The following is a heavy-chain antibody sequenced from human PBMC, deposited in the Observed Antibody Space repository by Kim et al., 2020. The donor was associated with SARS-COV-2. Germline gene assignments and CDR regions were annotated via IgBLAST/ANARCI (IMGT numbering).Heavy chain of an antibody. CDR3: ARHVGGDYCGGDCYPRLLVDY. D-gene: IGHD2-21*02. J-gene: IGHJ4*02. CDR2: IYYSGST. Sequence: SETLSLTCTVSGGSISSSSYYWGWIRQPPGKGLEWIGSIYYSGSTYYNPSLKSRVTISVDTSKNQFSLKLSSVTAADTAVYYCARHVGGDYCGGDCYPRLLVDYWGQGTLVTVSS. V-gene: IGHV4-39*01. CDR1: GGSISSSSYY.